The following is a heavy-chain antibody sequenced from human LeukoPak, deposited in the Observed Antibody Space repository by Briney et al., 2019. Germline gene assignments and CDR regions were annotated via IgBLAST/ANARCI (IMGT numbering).Heavy chain of an antibody. CDR2: IYTSGST. Sequence: PSETLSLTCTVSGGSISSYYWSWIRQPPGKGLEWIGYIYTSGSTNYNPSLKSRVTISVDTSKNQFSLKLTSVTAADSAVYYCARRCSSTNCFKNAFDIWGQGTMVTVSS. D-gene: IGHD2-2*01. J-gene: IGHJ3*02. CDR1: GGSISSYY. V-gene: IGHV4-4*09. CDR3: ARRCSSTNCFKNAFDI.